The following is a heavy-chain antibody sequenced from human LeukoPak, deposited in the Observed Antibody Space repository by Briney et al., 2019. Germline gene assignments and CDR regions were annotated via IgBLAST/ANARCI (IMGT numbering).Heavy chain of an antibody. CDR1: GFTFSSYA. Sequence: PGGSLRLSCAASGFTFSSYAMSWVRQAPGKGLEWVSAISGNGGSTYYADSVKGRFTISRDNSKNTLYLQMNSLRAEDTAVYYCAKEQPNYYDSSGYYYVLDYWGQGTLVTVSS. D-gene: IGHD3-22*01. CDR3: AKEQPNYYDSSGYYYVLDY. V-gene: IGHV3-23*01. J-gene: IGHJ4*02. CDR2: ISGNGGST.